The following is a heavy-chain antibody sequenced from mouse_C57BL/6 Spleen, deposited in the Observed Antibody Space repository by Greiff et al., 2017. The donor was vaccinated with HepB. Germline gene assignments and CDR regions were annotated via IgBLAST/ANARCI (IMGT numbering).Heavy chain of an antibody. CDR3: ASPLYGSSYDYAMDY. J-gene: IGHJ4*01. V-gene: IGHV1-7*01. CDR1: GYTFTSYW. Sequence: QVHVKQSGAELAKPGASVKLSCKASGYTFTSYWMHWVKQRPGQGLEWIGYINPSSGYTKYNQKFKDKATLTADKSSSTAYMQLSSLTYEDSAVYYCASPLYGSSYDYAMDYWGQGTSVTVSS. CDR2: INPSSGYT. D-gene: IGHD1-1*01.